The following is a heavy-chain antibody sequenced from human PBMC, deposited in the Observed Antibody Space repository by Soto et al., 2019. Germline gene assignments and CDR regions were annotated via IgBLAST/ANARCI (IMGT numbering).Heavy chain of an antibody. CDR3: ARTGGYCSSTSCYTIDAFDI. V-gene: IGHV1-69*13. CDR1: GGTFSSYA. D-gene: IGHD2-2*02. Sequence: LVKVSCKASGGTFSSYAISWVRQAPGQGLEWMGGIIPIFGTANYAQKFQGRVTITADESTSTAYMELSSLRSEDTAVYYCARTGGYCSSTSCYTIDAFDIWGQGTMVTVSS. J-gene: IGHJ3*02. CDR2: IIPIFGTA.